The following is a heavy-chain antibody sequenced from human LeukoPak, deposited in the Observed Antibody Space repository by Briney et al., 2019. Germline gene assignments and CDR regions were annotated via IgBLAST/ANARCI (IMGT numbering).Heavy chain of an antibody. CDR1: GFTFSSYA. V-gene: IGHV3-30-3*02. Sequence: GGSLRLSCAASGFTFSSYAMHWVRQAPGKGLEWVAVISYDGSNKYYADSVKGRFTISRDNSKNTLYLQMNSLRAEDTAVYYCAKYWVTAIPRYYFDYWGQGTLVTVSS. CDR3: AKYWVTAIPRYYFDY. D-gene: IGHD2-21*02. J-gene: IGHJ4*02. CDR2: ISYDGSNK.